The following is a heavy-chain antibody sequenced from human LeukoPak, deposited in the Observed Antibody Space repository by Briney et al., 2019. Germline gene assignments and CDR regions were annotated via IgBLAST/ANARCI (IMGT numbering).Heavy chain of an antibody. CDR3: ATSYYYDSSGYYGYYYYYYMDV. D-gene: IGHD3-22*01. CDR1: GGSISSSSYY. Sequence: SETLSLTCTVSGGSISSSSYYWGWIRHPPGKGLEWIGSIYYSGSTYYNPSLKSRVTISVDTSKNQFSLKLSSVTAADTAVYYCATSYYYDSSGYYGYYYYYYMDVWGKGTTVTISS. V-gene: IGHV4-39*01. CDR2: IYYSGST. J-gene: IGHJ6*03.